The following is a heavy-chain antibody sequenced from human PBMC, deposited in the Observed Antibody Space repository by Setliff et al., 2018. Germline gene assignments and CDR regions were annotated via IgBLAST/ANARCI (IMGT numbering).Heavy chain of an antibody. Sequence: SETLSLTCAVSGDSISSGNWWGWVRQPPEKGLEWIGEINHSVNTNYNPSLKSRVTISLDKSTNQFSLKLNSVTAADTAVYYCVRTDYSDGRYSMDVWGKGTMVTVSS. V-gene: IGHV4-4*02. CDR2: INHSVNT. CDR3: VRTDYSDGRYSMDV. CDR1: GDSISSGNW. J-gene: IGHJ6*03. D-gene: IGHD6-19*01.